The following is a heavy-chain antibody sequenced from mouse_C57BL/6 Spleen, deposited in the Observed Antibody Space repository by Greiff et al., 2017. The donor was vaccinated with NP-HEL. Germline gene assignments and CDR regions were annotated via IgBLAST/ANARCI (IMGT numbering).Heavy chain of an antibody. CDR1: GYTFTSYW. CDR3: ARGGADIWDPFAY. CDR2: IDPNSGGT. J-gene: IGHJ3*01. Sequence: QVQLQQPGAELVKPGASVKLSCKASGYTFTSYWMHWVKQRPGRGLEWIGRIDPNSGGTKYNEKFKSKATLTVDKPSSTAYMQLSSLTSEDSACYCCARGGADIWDPFAYWGQGTLVTVSA. D-gene: IGHD4-1*01. V-gene: IGHV1-72*01.